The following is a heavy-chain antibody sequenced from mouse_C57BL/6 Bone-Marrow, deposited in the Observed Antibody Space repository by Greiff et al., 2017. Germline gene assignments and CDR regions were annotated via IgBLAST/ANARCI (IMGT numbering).Heavy chain of an antibody. CDR1: GYAFTNYL. Sequence: QVQLQQSGAELVRPGTSVKVSCKASGYAFTNYLIEWVKQRPGQGLEWIGVINPGSGGTNYNEKFKGKATLTADKSSSTAYMQLSSLTSEDSAVYFCARHSNQGAMDYWGQGTSVTVS. J-gene: IGHJ4*01. V-gene: IGHV1-54*01. D-gene: IGHD2-5*01. CDR2: INPGSGGT. CDR3: ARHSNQGAMDY.